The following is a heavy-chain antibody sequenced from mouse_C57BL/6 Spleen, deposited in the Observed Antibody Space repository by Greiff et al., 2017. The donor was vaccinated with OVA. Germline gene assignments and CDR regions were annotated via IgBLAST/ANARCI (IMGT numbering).Heavy chain of an antibody. CDR2: FYPGDGDT. V-gene: IGHV1-82*01. CDR3: ARAGYYGSRFDY. D-gene: IGHD1-1*01. CDR1: GYAFSSSW. Sequence: QVQLQQSGPELVKPGASVKISCKASGYAFSSSWMNWVKQRPGKGLEWIGRFYPGDGDTNYNGKFKGKATLTADKSSSTAYMQLSSLTSEDSAVYFCARAGYYGSRFDYWGQGTTLTVSS. J-gene: IGHJ2*01.